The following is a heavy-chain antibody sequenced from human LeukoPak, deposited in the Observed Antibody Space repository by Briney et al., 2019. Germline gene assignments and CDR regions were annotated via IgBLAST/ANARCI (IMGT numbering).Heavy chain of an antibody. V-gene: IGHV3-30*14. CDR2: ISYDGSNK. CDR1: GFTFSSFA. J-gene: IGHJ4*02. CDR3: ARWIGPDTPIFDY. D-gene: IGHD5-18*01. Sequence: GGSLRLSCAASGFTFSSFALHWVRQAPGKGLEWVAVISYDGSNKYYADSVKGRFTISRANSKNTLYLQMNSLRAEDTAVYYCARWIGPDTPIFDYWGQGTLVTVSS.